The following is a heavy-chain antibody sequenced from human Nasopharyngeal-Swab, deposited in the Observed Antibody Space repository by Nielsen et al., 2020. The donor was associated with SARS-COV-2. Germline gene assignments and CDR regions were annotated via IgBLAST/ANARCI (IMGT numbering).Heavy chain of an antibody. CDR2: INHSGST. Sequence: RQAPGKGLEWIGEINHSGSTNYNPALKSRVTISVDTSKNQFSLKLSSVTAADTAVYCCARDIRTYDILTGYSLGYFDLWGRGTLVTVSS. D-gene: IGHD3-9*01. J-gene: IGHJ2*01. CDR3: ARDIRTYDILTGYSLGYFDL. V-gene: IGHV4-34*13.